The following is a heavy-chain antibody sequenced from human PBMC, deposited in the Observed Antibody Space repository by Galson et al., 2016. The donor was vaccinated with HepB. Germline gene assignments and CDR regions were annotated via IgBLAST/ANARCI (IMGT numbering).Heavy chain of an antibody. CDR2: IHRTGST. J-gene: IGHJ4*02. CDR1: GGSISNSDW. CDR3: ARQQLSYTSGY. Sequence: LSLTCAVSGGSISNSDWWSWVRQPPGKGLEWIGEIHRTGSTNYNPSLKSRVTISVDKANEQISLNLYSVTAADSAVYYCARQQLSYTSGYWGQGTQVTVSS. V-gene: IGHV4-4*02. D-gene: IGHD3-10*01.